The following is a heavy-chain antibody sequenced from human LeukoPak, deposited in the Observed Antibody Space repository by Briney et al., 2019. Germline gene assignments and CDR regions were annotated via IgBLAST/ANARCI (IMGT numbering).Heavy chain of an antibody. CDR1: GYTFTSYA. CDR2: INTNTGNP. CDR3: ARASFYRHFYGSGSYLGYFDY. D-gene: IGHD3-10*01. Sequence: ASVKVSCKASGYTFTSYAMNWVRQAPGQGLEWMGWINTNTGNPTYAQGFTGRFVFSLDTSVSTAYLQISSLKAEDTAVYYCARASFYRHFYGSGSYLGYFDYWGQGILVTVSS. V-gene: IGHV7-4-1*02. J-gene: IGHJ4*02.